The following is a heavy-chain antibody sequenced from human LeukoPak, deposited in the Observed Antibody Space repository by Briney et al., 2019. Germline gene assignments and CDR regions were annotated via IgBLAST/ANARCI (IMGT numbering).Heavy chain of an antibody. CDR3: ARAKFTRLRYFDWLLQGPFDY. D-gene: IGHD3-9*01. CDR1: GFTFDDYA. J-gene: IGHJ4*02. V-gene: IGHV3-9*01. CDR2: LSWNGGSI. Sequence: PGRSLRLSCAASGFTFDDYAMHWVRQAPGKGLEWVPGLSWNGGSIGYADSVKGRFTISRDNAKNSLYLQMNSLRAEDTALYYCARAKFTRLRYFDWLLQGPFDYWGQGTLVTVSS.